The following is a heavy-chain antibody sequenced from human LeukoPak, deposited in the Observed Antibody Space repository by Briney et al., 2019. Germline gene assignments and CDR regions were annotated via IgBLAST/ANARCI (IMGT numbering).Heavy chain of an antibody. CDR3: ARLSKDTVVLPAAMADYFDY. Sequence: SETLSLTCTVSGGSISGYYWSWIRQPPGKGLQFIGYIYYSGSTNYNPSLESRVTISVDTSKNQFSLKLRSVTAADTAVYYCARLSKDTVVLPAAMADYFDYWGQGTLVTVSS. D-gene: IGHD2-2*01. CDR2: IYYSGST. J-gene: IGHJ4*02. V-gene: IGHV4-59*08. CDR1: GGSISGYY.